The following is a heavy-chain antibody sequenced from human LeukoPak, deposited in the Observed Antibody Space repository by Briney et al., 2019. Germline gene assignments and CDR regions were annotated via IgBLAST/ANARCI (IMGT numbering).Heavy chain of an antibody. Sequence: GGSLRLSCAASGFTFSSYAMSWVRQAPGKGLEWVSAISSGGGSTYYADSVKGRFTISRDNSKNTLYLQMNSLRAEDTAIYYCAKRAAPLYYFDYWGQGTLVTVSS. CDR2: ISSGGGST. J-gene: IGHJ4*02. V-gene: IGHV3-23*01. CDR3: AKRAAPLYYFDY. CDR1: GFTFSSYA. D-gene: IGHD6-25*01.